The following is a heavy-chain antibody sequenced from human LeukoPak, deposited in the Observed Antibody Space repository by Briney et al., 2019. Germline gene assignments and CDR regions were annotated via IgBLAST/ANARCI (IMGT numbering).Heavy chain of an antibody. D-gene: IGHD3-22*01. V-gene: IGHV4-61*02. CDR1: GGSISSGSYY. Sequence: PSETLSLTCTVSGGSISSGSYYWSWIRQPAGKGLEWIGRIYTSGSTNYNPSLKSRVTISVDTSKNQFSLKLSSVTAADTAVYYCAKTYYYDSSGPLDAFDIWGQGTMVTVSS. CDR2: IYTSGST. J-gene: IGHJ3*02. CDR3: AKTYYYDSSGPLDAFDI.